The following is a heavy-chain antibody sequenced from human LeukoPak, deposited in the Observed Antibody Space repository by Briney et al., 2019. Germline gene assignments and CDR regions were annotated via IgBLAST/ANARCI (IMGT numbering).Heavy chain of an antibody. CDR2: ISWNSGSI. CDR1: GFTFDDYA. D-gene: IGHD4-17*01. J-gene: IGHJ4*02. CDR3: AKFNDYGDYGGTFDY. V-gene: IGHV3-9*01. Sequence: GGSLRLSCAASGFTFDDYAMHWVRQAPGKGLEWVSGISWNSGSIGYADSVKGRFTISRDNAKNPLYLQMNSLRAEDTALYYCAKFNDYGDYGGTFDYWGQGTLVTVSS.